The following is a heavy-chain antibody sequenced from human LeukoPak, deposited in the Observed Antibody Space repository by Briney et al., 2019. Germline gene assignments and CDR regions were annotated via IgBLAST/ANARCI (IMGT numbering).Heavy chain of an antibody. D-gene: IGHD1-7*01. CDR3: ARAMGQLRGWFDP. J-gene: IGHJ5*02. Sequence: PSETLSLTCTVSGGSISSSSYYWGWIRQPPGKGLEWIGSIYYSGSAYYNPSLKSRVSISVDTSKNQFSLKLSSVTAADTAVYYCARAMGQLRGWFDPWGQGTLVTVSS. CDR1: GGSISSSSYY. CDR2: IYYSGSA. V-gene: IGHV4-39*07.